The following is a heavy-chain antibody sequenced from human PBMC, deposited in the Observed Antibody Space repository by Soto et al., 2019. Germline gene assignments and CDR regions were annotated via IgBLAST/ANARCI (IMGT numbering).Heavy chain of an antibody. CDR3: AREITIFGVVIMDY. CDR2: ISYDGSNK. CDR1: GFTFSSYA. V-gene: IGHV3-30-3*01. Sequence: GSLRLSCAASGFTFSSYAMHWVRQAPGKGLEWVAVISYDGSNKYYADSVKGRFTISRDNSKNTLYLQMNSLRAEDTAVYYCAREITIFGVVIMDYWGQGTLVTVSS. D-gene: IGHD3-3*01. J-gene: IGHJ4*02.